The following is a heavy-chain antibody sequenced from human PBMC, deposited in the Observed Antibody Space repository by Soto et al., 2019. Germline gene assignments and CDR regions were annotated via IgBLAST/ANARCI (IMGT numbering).Heavy chain of an antibody. V-gene: IGHV1-18*01. CDR1: GYTFTSYG. D-gene: IGHD3-10*01. CDR2: ISAYNGNT. Sequence: ASVKVSCKASGYTFTSYGISWVRQAPGQGLEWMGWISAYNGNTNYAQKLQGRVTMTTDTSTSTAYMELRSLRSDDTAVYYCARDYYYGSGVKRNWFDPWGQGTLVTVSS. J-gene: IGHJ5*02. CDR3: ARDYYYGSGVKRNWFDP.